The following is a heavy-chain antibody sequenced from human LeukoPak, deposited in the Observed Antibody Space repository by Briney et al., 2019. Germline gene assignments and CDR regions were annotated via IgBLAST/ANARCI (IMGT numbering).Heavy chain of an antibody. CDR2: MYHSGST. J-gene: IGHJ4*02. CDR1: GGSISSYY. D-gene: IGHD3-16*01. Sequence: ASETLSLTCTVSGGSISSYYWSWIRQPPGKGREWIGYMYHSGSTNYNPSLKSRVTISADTSKNQFSLNLSPVTAADTAVYYCARHVGEAYFDYWGQGTLVTVSS. CDR3: ARHVGEAYFDY. V-gene: IGHV4-59*08.